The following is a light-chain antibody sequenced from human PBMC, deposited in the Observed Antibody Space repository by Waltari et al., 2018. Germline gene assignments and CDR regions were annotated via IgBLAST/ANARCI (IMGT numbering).Light chain of an antibody. J-gene: IGLJ1*01. CDR1: TSEIGRSDL. V-gene: IGLV2-23*02. CDR2: EVF. Sequence: QSSLTQPASVSATPGQSITISCTGTTSEIGRSDLISWYQQHPGEAPKLLICEVFKRPPDTSSRFSGAKSGSTAALTISGLQPEDEADYYCCSYAGRGTYVFGSGTKVTVL. CDR3: CSYAGRGTYV.